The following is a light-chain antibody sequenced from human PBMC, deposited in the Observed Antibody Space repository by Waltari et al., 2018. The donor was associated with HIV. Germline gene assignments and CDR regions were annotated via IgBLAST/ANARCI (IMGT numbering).Light chain of an antibody. CDR1: QSIGSS. V-gene: IGKV1-12*01. Sequence: EIQMAQSPSSVTGSVGDRVTITCRASQSIGSSLAWYQQQPGEAPKLLIFGASRLESGVRPRFVGSGSGTEFALTISSLQTEDSATYYCQQADSFPHTFGGGTKVEV. CDR2: GAS. CDR3: QQADSFPHT. J-gene: IGKJ4*01.